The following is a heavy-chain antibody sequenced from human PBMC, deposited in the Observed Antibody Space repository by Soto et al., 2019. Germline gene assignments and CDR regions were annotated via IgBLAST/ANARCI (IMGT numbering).Heavy chain of an antibody. J-gene: IGHJ4*02. CDR2: IWYDGSNK. CDR1: GFTFSSYG. CDR3: ARDRVWNDPESVGYFDY. V-gene: IGHV3-33*01. D-gene: IGHD1-1*01. Sequence: QVQLVESGGGVVQPGRSLRLSCAASGFTFSSYGMHWVRQAPGKGLEWVAVIWYDGSNKYYAYSVKGRFTISRDNSKNTRYRQMSSLSAEYTAVYYCARDRVWNDPESVGYFDYWCQGTLVTVSS.